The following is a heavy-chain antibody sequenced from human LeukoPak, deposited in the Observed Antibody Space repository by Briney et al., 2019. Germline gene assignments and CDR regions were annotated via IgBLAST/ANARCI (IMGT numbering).Heavy chain of an antibody. D-gene: IGHD4-17*01. CDR3: ARMGNPATVTADY. Sequence: PSQTLSLTCTVSGGSISSGAYYWSWIRQHPGKGLEWIGYIYYSGSTNYNPSLKSRVTISLDTSKNQFSLKMNSVTAADTAVYYCARMGNPATVTADYWGQGTLVTVSS. CDR2: IYYSGST. J-gene: IGHJ4*02. CDR1: GGSISSGAYY. V-gene: IGHV4-30-4*01.